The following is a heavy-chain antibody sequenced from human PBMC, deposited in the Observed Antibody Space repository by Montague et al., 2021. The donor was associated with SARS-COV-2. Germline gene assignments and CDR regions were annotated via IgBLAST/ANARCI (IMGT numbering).Heavy chain of an antibody. V-gene: IGHV4-59*02. J-gene: IGHJ3*02. CDR3: ARGYFGPGSYPFDI. CDR1: GGSVNSYY. Sequence: ETLSLTCTVAGGSVNSYYWGWIRQPPGKGLEWIGYIYYSGSTNYNPSLKSRVTMSVDRSENQFSLRLTSVTAADTAVYYCARGYFGPGSYPFDIWGRGTLVTVSS. D-gene: IGHD3-10*01. CDR2: IYYSGST.